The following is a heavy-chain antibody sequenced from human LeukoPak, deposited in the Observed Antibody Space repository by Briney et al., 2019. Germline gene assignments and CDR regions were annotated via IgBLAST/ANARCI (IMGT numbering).Heavy chain of an antibody. CDR2: IWCDGSNK. V-gene: IGHV3-33*06. CDR3: AKGDVSGYDSLAFGI. Sequence: GGSLRLSCAASGFTFSSYGMHWVRQAPGKGLEWVAVIWCDGSNKYYADSVKGRFTISRDNSKNTLYLQMNSLRAEDTAVYYCAKGDVSGYDSLAFGIWGQGTMVTVSS. CDR1: GFTFSSYG. J-gene: IGHJ3*02. D-gene: IGHD5-12*01.